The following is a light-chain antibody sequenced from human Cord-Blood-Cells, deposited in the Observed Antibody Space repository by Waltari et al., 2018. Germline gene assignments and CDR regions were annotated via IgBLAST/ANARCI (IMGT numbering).Light chain of an antibody. CDR3: QQYNSYSCT. CDR1: QSIRSW. J-gene: IGKJ2*02. Sequence: DIQMTPSPSTLSASVGDSVPITCRASQSIRSWLAWYQQKPGKAPKLLIYDASSLESGVPTRFSGRGSGTEFTLTISSLQPDEFATYYCQQYNSYSCTFGQGTKLEIK. V-gene: IGKV1-5*01. CDR2: DAS.